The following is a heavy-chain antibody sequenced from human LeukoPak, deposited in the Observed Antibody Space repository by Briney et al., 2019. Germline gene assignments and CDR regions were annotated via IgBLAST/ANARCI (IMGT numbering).Heavy chain of an antibody. CDR3: AKGKYSSGWYKDYFDY. D-gene: IGHD6-19*01. CDR1: GFTVSSHY. Sequence: PGGSLRLSCAASGFTVSSHYMSWVRQAPGKGLEWVSVTYSGGDTYYADSVKGRFTISRDNSKNTLYLQMNSLRAEDTALYYCAKGKYSSGWYKDYFDYWGQGTLVTVSS. V-gene: IGHV3-53*05. CDR2: TYSGGDT. J-gene: IGHJ4*02.